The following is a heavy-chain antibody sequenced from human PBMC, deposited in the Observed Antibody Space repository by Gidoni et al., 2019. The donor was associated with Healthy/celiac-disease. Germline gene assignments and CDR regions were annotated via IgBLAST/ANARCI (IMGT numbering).Heavy chain of an antibody. CDR1: GGTFSSYA. CDR2: IIPIFGTA. Sequence: QVQLVQSGAEVKKPGSSVKVSCKASGGTFSSYAISWVRQAPGQGLEWMGGIIPIFGTANYAQKFQGRVTITADESTSTAYMELSSLRSEDTAVYYCARDPRRGYSSINGYYYYYGMDVWGQGTTVTVSS. CDR3: ARDPRRGYSSINGYYYYYGMDV. J-gene: IGHJ6*02. D-gene: IGHD5-18*01. V-gene: IGHV1-69*01.